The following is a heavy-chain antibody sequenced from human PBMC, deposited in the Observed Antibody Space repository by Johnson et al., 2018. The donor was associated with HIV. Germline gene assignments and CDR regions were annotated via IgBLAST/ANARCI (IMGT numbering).Heavy chain of an antibody. CDR2: ISSSGTTK. V-gene: IGHV3-48*03. CDR3: ARPAGKMILVVDDSFHI. J-gene: IGHJ3*02. CDR1: GFTFSSYA. D-gene: IGHD2-21*01. Sequence: VQLVESGGGVVQPGRSLRLSCAASGFTFSSYAMHWVRQAPGKGLEWVSYISSSGTTKNYADSVRGRFTISSDNVKNLVYLQMNSLRTEDTAVYYCARPAGKMILVVDDSFHIWGQGTMVTVSS.